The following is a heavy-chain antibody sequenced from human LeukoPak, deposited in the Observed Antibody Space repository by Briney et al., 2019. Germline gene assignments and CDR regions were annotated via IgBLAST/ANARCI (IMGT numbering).Heavy chain of an antibody. Sequence: NPGGSLRLSCAASGFTFSNYNFYWARQAPGKGLEWVSSISSTSSYIYYADSMKGRFTISRDNAKNSLYLQMNSLRAEDTAVYYCARALWSGPVYYGMDVWGQGTTVTVSS. J-gene: IGHJ6*02. D-gene: IGHD3-10*01. CDR2: ISSTSSYI. CDR1: GFTFSNYN. CDR3: ARALWSGPVYYGMDV. V-gene: IGHV3-21*01.